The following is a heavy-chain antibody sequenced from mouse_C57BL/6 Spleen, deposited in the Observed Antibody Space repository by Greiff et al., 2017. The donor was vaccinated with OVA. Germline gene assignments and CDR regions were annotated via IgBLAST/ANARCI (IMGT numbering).Heavy chain of an antibody. Sequence: QVQLQQPGAELVKPGASVKLSCKASGYTFTSYWMQWVKQRPGQGLEWIGEIDPSDSYTNYTQKFKGKATLTVDTSSSTAYMQLSSLTSEDSSVYYCASSKVYYDYDGAYWGQGTLVTVSA. D-gene: IGHD2-4*01. CDR3: ASSKVYYDYDGAY. J-gene: IGHJ3*01. CDR1: GYTFTSYW. V-gene: IGHV1-50*01. CDR2: IDPSDSYT.